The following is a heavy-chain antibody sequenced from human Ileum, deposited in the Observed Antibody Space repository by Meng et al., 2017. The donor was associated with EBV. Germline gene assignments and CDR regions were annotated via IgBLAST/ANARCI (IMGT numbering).Heavy chain of an antibody. CDR1: GGSLSGAY. V-gene: IGHV4-34*12. D-gene: IGHD2-8*02. CDR3: ARRPTGIDY. CDR2: IIHGGSP. Sequence: VPLPQLGVGLFHASVTLSLPCGFNGGSLSGAYWNWIRQPPGKGLEWIGEIIHGGSPSYNPSLKSRVTISIDTSKNQLSLMLSSVTAADTAVYYCARRPTGIDYWGQGTLVTVSS. J-gene: IGHJ4*02.